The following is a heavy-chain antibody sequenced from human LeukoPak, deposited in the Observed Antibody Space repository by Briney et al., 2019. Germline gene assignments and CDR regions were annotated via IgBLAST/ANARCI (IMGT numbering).Heavy chain of an antibody. CDR1: GGSISSYY. V-gene: IGHV4-59*12. Sequence: SETLSLTCTVSGGSISSYYWSWIRQPPGKGLEWIGYIYYSGSTNYNPSLKSRVTISVDTSKNQFSLKLSSVTAADTAVYYCARAHYYDYVWGSYRKYYFDYWGQGTLVTVSS. D-gene: IGHD3-16*02. CDR2: IYYSGST. CDR3: ARAHYYDYVWGSYRKYYFDY. J-gene: IGHJ4*02.